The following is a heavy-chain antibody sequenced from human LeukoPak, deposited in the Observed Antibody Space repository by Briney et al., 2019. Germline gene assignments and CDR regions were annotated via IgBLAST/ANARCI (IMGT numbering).Heavy chain of an antibody. J-gene: IGHJ4*02. CDR2: ISWNSGSI. V-gene: IGHV3-9*01. Sequence: PGGSLRLSCAASGFTFDDYAMHWVRQAPGKGLEWVSGISWNSGSIGYADSVKGRFTISRDNAKNSLYLQMNSLRAEDTAVYYCARAPTKGTTAIFDYWGQGTLVTVSS. CDR1: GFTFDDYA. CDR3: ARAPTKGTTAIFDY. D-gene: IGHD5-24*01.